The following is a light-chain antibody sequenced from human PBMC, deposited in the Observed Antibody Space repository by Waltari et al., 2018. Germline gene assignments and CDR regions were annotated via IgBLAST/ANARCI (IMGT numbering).Light chain of an antibody. J-gene: IGKJ2*01. CDR3: QQYIAYPYT. Sequence: DIQMTQSPSSLSASVGDRVTITCRASQDINIYLAWFQQRPGNAPKSLIYAASSLLSGVPSKFSGSGSGTDFTLTISSLQPEDFATYYCQQYIAYPYTFGQGTKLEI. V-gene: IGKV1-16*02. CDR1: QDINIY. CDR2: AAS.